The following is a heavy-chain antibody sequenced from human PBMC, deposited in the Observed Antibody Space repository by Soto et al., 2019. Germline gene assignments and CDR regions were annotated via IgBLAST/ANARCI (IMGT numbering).Heavy chain of an antibody. V-gene: IGHV1-18*04. D-gene: IGHD2-15*01. Sequence: SVKVSCTASGYSFTSYGIIWVRQAPGQGLEWMGWISAYNGNTNYAQKLQGRVTMTTDTSTSTAYMELRSLRSDDTAVYYCARERGCSGASCYFRYYYGMDVWGQGTTVTVSS. CDR3: ARERGCSGASCYFRYYYGMDV. CDR2: ISAYNGNT. CDR1: GYSFTSYG. J-gene: IGHJ6*02.